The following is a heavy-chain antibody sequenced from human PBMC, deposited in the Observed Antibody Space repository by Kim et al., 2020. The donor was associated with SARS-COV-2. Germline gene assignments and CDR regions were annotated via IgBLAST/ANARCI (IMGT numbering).Heavy chain of an antibody. CDR2: IIPIFGTA. J-gene: IGHJ4*02. V-gene: IGHV1-69*13. Sequence: SVKVSCKASGGTFSSYAISWVRQAPGQGLEWMGGIIPIFGTANYAQKFQGRVTITADESTSTAYMELSSLRSEDTAVYYCARDSGDIAAARYFDYWGQGTLVTVSS. CDR3: ARDSGDIAAARYFDY. D-gene: IGHD6-13*01. CDR1: GGTFSSYA.